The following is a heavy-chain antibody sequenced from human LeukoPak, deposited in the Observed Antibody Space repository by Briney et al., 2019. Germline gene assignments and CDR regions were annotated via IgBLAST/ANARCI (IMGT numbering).Heavy chain of an antibody. V-gene: IGHV4-39*02. CDR1: GGSISSSNYY. J-gene: IGHJ4*02. Sequence: SETLSLTCTVSGGSISSSNYYWVWFRQPPGKGLEWIGSIYYTGITYQNPSLKSRVTISVDTSNNHFSLRLTSVTAADTAVYYCARTGFWVRGVISYCDYWGQGTLVTV. D-gene: IGHD3-10*01. CDR2: IYYTGIT. CDR3: ARTGFWVRGVISYCDY.